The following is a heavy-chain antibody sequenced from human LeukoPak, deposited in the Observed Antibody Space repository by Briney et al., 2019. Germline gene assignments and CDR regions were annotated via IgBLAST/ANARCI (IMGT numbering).Heavy chain of an antibody. CDR1: GGSISNYY. Sequence: SETLSLTCTVSGGSISNYYWSWIRQPAGKGLEWIGRKYARGSSNYNPPVQSRVTMSVDTSKNQFSLKLRSVTAADTAVYYCARGRYCSAEICTGGDSFDIWGKGSMVSVSP. CDR2: KYARGSS. CDR3: ARGRYCSAEICTGGDSFDI. J-gene: IGHJ3*02. V-gene: IGHV4-4*07. D-gene: IGHD2-15*01.